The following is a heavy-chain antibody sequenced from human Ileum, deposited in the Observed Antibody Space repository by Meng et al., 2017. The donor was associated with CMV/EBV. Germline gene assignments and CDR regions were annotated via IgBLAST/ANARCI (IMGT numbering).Heavy chain of an antibody. V-gene: IGHV1-2*02. CDR2: IKLNSGGT. CDR3: ARAPGCDAPTCYGMGWDL. D-gene: IGHD2-2*01. CDR1: GYTFTDYY. Sequence: ASVKVSCKASGYTFTDYYIHWVRQAPGQGLEWMGWIKLNSGGTRYAPKFQGRVTMTRDTSIDTAYMELNSLKSDDTAVYYCARAPGCDAPTCYGMGWDLWGQGTLVTVSS. J-gene: IGHJ5*02.